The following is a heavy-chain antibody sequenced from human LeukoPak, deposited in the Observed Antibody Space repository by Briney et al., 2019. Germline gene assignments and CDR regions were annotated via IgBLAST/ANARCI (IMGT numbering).Heavy chain of an antibody. D-gene: IGHD4-17*01. V-gene: IGHV4-34*01. J-gene: IGHJ4*02. Sequence: SETLSLTCAVYGGSLSGYYWSWIRQPPGKGLEWIGEINHSGATNYNPSLKSRVTIAVDTSKNQFSLRLSSVTAADTAMYYCARGIYGVYYFDYWGQGAPVTVSS. CDR3: ARGIYGVYYFDY. CDR2: INHSGAT. CDR1: GGSLSGYY.